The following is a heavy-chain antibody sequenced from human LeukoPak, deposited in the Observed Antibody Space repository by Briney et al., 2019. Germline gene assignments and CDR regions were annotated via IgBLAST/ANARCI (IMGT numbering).Heavy chain of an antibody. D-gene: IGHD3-9*01. CDR1: GVSIRSGSYY. V-gene: IGHV4-61*02. J-gene: IGHJ4*02. CDR3: AREVSDYDILTGWIDY. Sequence: PSQTLSLTCTVSGVSIRSGSYYWSWIRQPAGKGLEWIGRIYTSGTTNYNPSLKSRVTISVGTSKSQFSLKLSSVTAADTAVYYCAREVSDYDILTGWIDYWGKGALVSVSS. CDR2: IYTSGTT.